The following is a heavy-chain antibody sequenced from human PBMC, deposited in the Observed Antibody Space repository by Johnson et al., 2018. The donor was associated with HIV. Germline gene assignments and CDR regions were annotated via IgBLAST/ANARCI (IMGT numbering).Heavy chain of an antibody. CDR2: IYSGGST. V-gene: IGHV3-66*01. CDR3: ARAIVTPDEVAFDI. D-gene: IGHD5-18*01. J-gene: IGHJ3*02. CDR1: GFTFDDYA. Sequence: EQLVESGGGLVQPGRSLRLSCAASGFTFDDYAMHWVRQAPGKGLEWVSGIYSGGSTHYADSVKGRFIISRDNSKNTLYLQMNSLRAEDTAVYYCARAIVTPDEVAFDIWGQGTLVTVSS.